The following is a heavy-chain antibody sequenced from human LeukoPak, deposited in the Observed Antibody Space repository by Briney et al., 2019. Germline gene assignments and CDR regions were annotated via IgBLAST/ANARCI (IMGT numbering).Heavy chain of an antibody. D-gene: IGHD3-22*01. V-gene: IGHV3-30*18. CDR1: GFTFSGYG. J-gene: IGHJ3*02. CDR2: ISYDGSNK. CDR3: AKGSSSGCHDAFDI. Sequence: PGGSLRLSCAASGFTFSGYGMHWVRQAPGKGLEWVAVISYDGSNKYSADSVKGRFTISRDNSKNTLYLQMNSLRAEDTAVYYCAKGSSSGCHDAFDIWGQGTMVTVSS.